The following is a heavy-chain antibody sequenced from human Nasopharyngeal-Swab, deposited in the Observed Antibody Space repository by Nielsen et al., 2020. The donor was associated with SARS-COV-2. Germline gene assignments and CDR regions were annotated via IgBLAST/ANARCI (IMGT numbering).Heavy chain of an antibody. CDR2: ISYDGSNK. J-gene: IGHJ4*02. D-gene: IGHD6-6*01. CDR1: GFTFRSYA. CDR3: ARGSSSYYFDY. V-gene: IGHV3-30-3*01. Sequence: GESLKISCAASGFTFRSYAMHWVRQAPGKGLEWVAVISYDGSNKYYADSVKGRFTISRDNSKNTLYLQMNSLRAEDTAVYYCARGSSSYYFDYWGQGTLVTVSS.